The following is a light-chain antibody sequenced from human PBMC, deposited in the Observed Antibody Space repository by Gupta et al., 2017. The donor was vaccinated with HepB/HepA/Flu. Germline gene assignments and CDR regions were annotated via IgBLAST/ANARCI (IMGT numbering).Light chain of an antibody. CDR3: RQARKVWT. J-gene: IGKJ1*01. CDR2: LGS. V-gene: IGKV2-28*01. Sequence: VMTQSPLSLPVTPGEPASISCRSSQSLLHSNGYNYLDWYLQKPGQSPQLRIYLGSNRASGVPDRFSGSGSGTDWTLKIRRVEAEDVGVYYCRQARKVWTVGQGTKVESK. CDR1: QSLLHSNGYNY.